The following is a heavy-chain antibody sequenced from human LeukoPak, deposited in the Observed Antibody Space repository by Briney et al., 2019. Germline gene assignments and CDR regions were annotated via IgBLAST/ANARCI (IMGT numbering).Heavy chain of an antibody. D-gene: IGHD3-10*01. V-gene: IGHV1-8*02. J-gene: IGHJ4*02. Sequence: ASVKVSCKASGYTFTGYYMHWVRQAPGQGLEWMGWMNPNSGNTGYAQKFQGRVTMTRNTSISTAYMELSSLRSEDTAVYYCARGRGYGSGSPAGYWGRGTLVTVSS. CDR2: MNPNSGNT. CDR3: ARGRGYGSGSPAGY. CDR1: GYTFTGYY.